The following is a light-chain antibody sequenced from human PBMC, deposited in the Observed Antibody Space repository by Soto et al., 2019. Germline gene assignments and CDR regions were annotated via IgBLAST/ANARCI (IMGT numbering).Light chain of an antibody. Sequence: QSALTQPASVSGSPGQSITISCTGTSTDVGRYNYVSLHQQHPGKAPKLLIFDVSNRPSGVSDRFSGSKSGNTASLTISGLQAEDEADYYCTSYTTGTTWVFGGGTKLTVL. V-gene: IGLV2-14*03. CDR3: TSYTTGTTWV. CDR2: DVS. J-gene: IGLJ3*02. CDR1: STDVGRYNY.